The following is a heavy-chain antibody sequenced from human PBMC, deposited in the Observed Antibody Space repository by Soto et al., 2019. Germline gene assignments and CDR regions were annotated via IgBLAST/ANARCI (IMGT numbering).Heavy chain of an antibody. V-gene: IGHV1-2*02. CDR1: GYTFTGYY. CDR2: INPNSGGT. J-gene: IGHJ4*02. Sequence: QVQLVQSGAEVKKPGASVKVSCKASGYTFTGYYMHWVRQAPGQGLEWMGWINPNSGGTNYAQKFQGRVTMTRDTSISTADMELSRLRSDDTAVYYCARSARRYDSSVTFSDYWGQGTLVTVSS. CDR3: ARSARRYDSSVTFSDY. D-gene: IGHD3-22*01.